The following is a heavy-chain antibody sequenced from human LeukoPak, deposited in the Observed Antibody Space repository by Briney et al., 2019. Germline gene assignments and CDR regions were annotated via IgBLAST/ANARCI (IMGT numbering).Heavy chain of an antibody. V-gene: IGHV3-30*02. D-gene: IGHD1-26*01. Sequence: GGSLRLSCAASGFTFSSYGMHWVRQAPGKGLEWVAFIRYDGSNKYYADSVKGRFTISRDNSKNTLYLQMNSLRAEDTAVYYCAKRLGVGANYFDYWGQGTLVTVSS. J-gene: IGHJ4*02. CDR1: GFTFSSYG. CDR2: IRYDGSNK. CDR3: AKRLGVGANYFDY.